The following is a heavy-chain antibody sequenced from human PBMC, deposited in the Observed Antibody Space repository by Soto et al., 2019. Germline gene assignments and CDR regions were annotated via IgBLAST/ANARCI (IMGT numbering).Heavy chain of an antibody. Sequence: QVQLQESGPGLVKPSETLSLTCTVSGGSISSYYWSWIRQPPGKGLEWFGSTYYSGSTNYNPSLKSRVTTSVDTSKNQLSLKLSSVSAADTAVYYCARARGMYYYGSGSYFLNWFDPWGQGTLVTVSS. CDR1: GGSISSYY. V-gene: IGHV4-59*01. CDR2: TYYSGST. D-gene: IGHD3-10*01. CDR3: ARARGMYYYGSGSYFLNWFDP. J-gene: IGHJ5*02.